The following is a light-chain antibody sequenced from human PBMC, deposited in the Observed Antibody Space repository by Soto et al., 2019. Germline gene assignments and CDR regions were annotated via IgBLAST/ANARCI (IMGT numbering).Light chain of an antibody. V-gene: IGKV1-39*01. CDR1: QSISTF. CDR2: AAS. J-gene: IGKJ2*01. CDR3: QQSYSTPYT. Sequence: DIQMTQARSALSTSVGDRVTITCRASQSISTFLSWYQQKPGKAPKLLMSAASSLQSGVPTRFRGSVSGTSFTLTISSLQPEDSGTYYCQQSYSTPYTFGQGTKVEI.